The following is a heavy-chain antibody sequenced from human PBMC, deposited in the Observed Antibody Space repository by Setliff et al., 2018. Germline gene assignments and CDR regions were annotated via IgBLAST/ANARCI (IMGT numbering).Heavy chain of an antibody. CDR3: ARDGLGAFSLRSMDV. J-gene: IGHJ6*04. V-gene: IGHV4-61*01. D-gene: IGHD3-3*02. Sequence: ASETLSLTCTVSGGSITTSSYSWGWIRQPPGKGLEWIGYIDYSGSTNYNPSLKSRVTISLDTSKNQFSLQLSSVTAADTAVYYCARDGLGAFSLRSMDVWGKGTTVTVSS. CDR1: GGSITTSSYS. CDR2: IDYSGST.